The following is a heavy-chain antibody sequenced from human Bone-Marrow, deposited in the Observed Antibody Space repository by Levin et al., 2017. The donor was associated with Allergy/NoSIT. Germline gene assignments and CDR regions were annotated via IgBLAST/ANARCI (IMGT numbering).Heavy chain of an antibody. V-gene: IGHV4-4*09. D-gene: IGHD6-13*01. CDR3: PKSRFSSSWYGAGMAV. CDR2: FDDSGTS. CDR1: DVSIKTYY. J-gene: IGHJ6*02. Sequence: ESLKISCAVSDVSIKTYYWSWVRQSPERGLEWIGYFDDSGTSAYNPSFKSRATISIDMSNNRFSLELTSVTAADTAVYYCPKSRFSSSWYGAGMAVWGQGATVIVS.